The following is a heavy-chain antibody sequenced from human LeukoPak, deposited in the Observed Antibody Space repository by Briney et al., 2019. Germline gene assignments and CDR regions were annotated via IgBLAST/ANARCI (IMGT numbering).Heavy chain of an antibody. Sequence: GASVNVSCKASGGTFSSYAISWVRQAPGQGLELMGGIIPIFGTANYAQKFQGRITITADESTSTAYMELSSLRSEDTAVYYCARVVVVPAAMLEYYGMDVWGQGTTVTVSS. CDR1: GGTFSSYA. CDR2: IIPIFGTA. D-gene: IGHD2-2*01. J-gene: IGHJ6*02. V-gene: IGHV1-69*13. CDR3: ARVVVVPAAMLEYYGMDV.